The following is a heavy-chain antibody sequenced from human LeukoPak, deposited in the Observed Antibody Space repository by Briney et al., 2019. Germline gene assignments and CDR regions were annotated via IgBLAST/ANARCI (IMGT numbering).Heavy chain of an antibody. J-gene: IGHJ3*02. Sequence: GGSLRLSCAASGFTFSSYAMSWGRQAPGQGLEWVSAISGSGGSTYYADSVKGRFTISRDNSKNTLYLQMNSLRAEDTAVYYCAKDRAMYYYDSSGYPGAFDIWGQGTMVTVSS. CDR1: GFTFSSYA. CDR2: ISGSGGST. V-gene: IGHV3-23*01. CDR3: AKDRAMYYYDSSGYPGAFDI. D-gene: IGHD3-22*01.